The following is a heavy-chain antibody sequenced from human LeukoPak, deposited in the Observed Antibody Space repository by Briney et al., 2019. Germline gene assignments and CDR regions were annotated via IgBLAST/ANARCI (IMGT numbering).Heavy chain of an antibody. CDR2: INPSGGST. Sequence: EASVKVSCKASGYTFTSYGISWVRQAPGQGLEWMGIINPSGGSTSYAQKFQGRVTMTRDTSTSTVYMELSSLRSEDTAVYYCARESDGSGSYYKKTLLFDYWGQGTLVTVSS. V-gene: IGHV1-46*01. D-gene: IGHD3-10*01. J-gene: IGHJ4*02. CDR1: GYTFTSYG. CDR3: ARESDGSGSYYKKTLLFDY.